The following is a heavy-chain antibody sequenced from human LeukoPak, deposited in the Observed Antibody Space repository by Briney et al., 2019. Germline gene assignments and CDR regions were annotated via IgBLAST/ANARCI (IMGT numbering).Heavy chain of an antibody. CDR1: GFTFSSYE. Sequence: PGGSLRLSCAAYGFTFSSYEMNWVRQGPGKGLEWISYISTSGSTIYYTDSVKGRLTISRDNAKNSLYLQMNSLRVEDTAVYYCARDFQGYFDYWGQGTLVTVSS. CDR3: ARDFQGYFDY. V-gene: IGHV3-48*03. J-gene: IGHJ4*02. CDR2: ISTSGSTI.